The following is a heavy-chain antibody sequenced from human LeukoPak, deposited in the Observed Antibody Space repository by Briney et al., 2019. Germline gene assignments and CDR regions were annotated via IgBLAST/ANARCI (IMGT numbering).Heavy chain of an antibody. D-gene: IGHD1-26*01. Sequence: PGGSLRLSCAASGFTVSSNYMTWVRQAPGKGLEWVSVIYSGGSTYYADSVKGRFTLSRDSSKNTLYLQMNRLRAEDTAVYYCASGGMGVFENWGQGTLVTVSS. CDR1: GFTVSSNY. CDR3: ASGGMGVFEN. CDR2: IYSGGST. J-gene: IGHJ4*02. V-gene: IGHV3-53*01.